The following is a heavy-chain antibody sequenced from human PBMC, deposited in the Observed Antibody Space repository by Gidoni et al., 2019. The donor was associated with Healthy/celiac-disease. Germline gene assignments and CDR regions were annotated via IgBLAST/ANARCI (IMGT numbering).Heavy chain of an antibody. Sequence: VQLVESGGGLVQPGRSLRLSCAASGFTFDDYAMHWVRPAPGKGLEWFSGISWNSGSIGYADSVKGRFTISRDNAKNSLYLQMNSLRAEDTALYYCAKDVVPAATGWFDPWGQGTLVTVSS. D-gene: IGHD2-2*01. CDR3: AKDVVPAATGWFDP. J-gene: IGHJ5*02. CDR1: GFTFDDYA. V-gene: IGHV3-9*01. CDR2: ISWNSGSI.